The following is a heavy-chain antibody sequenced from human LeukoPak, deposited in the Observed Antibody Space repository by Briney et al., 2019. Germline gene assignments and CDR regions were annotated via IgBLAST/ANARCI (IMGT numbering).Heavy chain of an antibody. CDR3: ARGADYAFDI. D-gene: IGHD2-21*02. CDR1: GFTVSSNH. Sequence: QPGGSLRLSCAASGFTVSSNHMSWVRQAPGKGLEWVSIVYSGGNTYYPDSVKGRFTISRHNSQNTLYLQMDSLRGEDTAVYYCARGADYAFDIWGQGTMVTVSS. CDR2: VYSGGNT. V-gene: IGHV3-53*04. J-gene: IGHJ3*02.